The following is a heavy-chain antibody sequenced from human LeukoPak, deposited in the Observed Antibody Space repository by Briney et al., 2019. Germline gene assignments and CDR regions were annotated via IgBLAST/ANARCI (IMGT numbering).Heavy chain of an antibody. J-gene: IGHJ4*02. CDR3: ATLGYCSGGSCYGPLDY. CDR2: INHSGST. CDR1: GGSISGYS. D-gene: IGHD2-15*01. Sequence: PSETLSLTCTVSGGSISGYSWSWIRQPPGKGLEWIGEINHSGSTNYNPSLKSRVTISVDTSKNQFSLKLSSVTAADTAVYYCATLGYCSGGSCYGPLDYWGQGTLVTVSS. V-gene: IGHV4-34*01.